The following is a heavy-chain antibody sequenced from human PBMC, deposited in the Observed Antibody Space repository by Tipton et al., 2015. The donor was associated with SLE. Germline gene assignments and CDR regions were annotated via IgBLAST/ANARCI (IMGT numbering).Heavy chain of an antibody. Sequence: LRLSCAASGFSFSDYSMGWVRQAPGKGLEWIGEINHSGSTYYNPSLESRVTISVDPSKNQFSLTLASLTAADTAVYYCARRGRSCSKFHNWLDPWGQGTLFTVS. CDR2: INHSGST. CDR1: GFSFSDYS. CDR3: ARRGRSCSKFHNWLDP. J-gene: IGHJ5*02. V-gene: IGHV4-34*01. D-gene: IGHD2-2*01.